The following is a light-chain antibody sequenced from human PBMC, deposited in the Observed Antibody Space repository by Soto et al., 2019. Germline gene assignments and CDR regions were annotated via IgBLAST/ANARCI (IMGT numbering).Light chain of an antibody. V-gene: IGKV3-20*01. CDR3: QQYGSSPLT. J-gene: IGKJ4*01. CDR2: GAS. CDR1: QSVSSNF. Sequence: EIVLTQSPGTLSLSPGERATLSCRASQSVSSNFLAWYQQRPGQAPRLLMYGASSRATGIPDRFSGSGSGTDFTVIISRLEPEDFAVYYCQQYGSSPLTFGGGTKVEIK.